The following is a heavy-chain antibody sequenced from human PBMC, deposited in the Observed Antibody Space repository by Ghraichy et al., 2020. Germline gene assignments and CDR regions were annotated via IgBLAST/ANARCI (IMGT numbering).Heavy chain of an antibody. CDR2: INHSGST. Sequence: SETLSLTCAVYGGSFSGYYWSWIRQPPGKGLEWIGEINHSGSTNYNPSLKSRVTISVDTSKNQFSLKLSSVTAADTAVYYCARRRITIFGVVRQFDYWGQGTLVTVSS. V-gene: IGHV4-34*01. CDR1: GGSFSGYY. D-gene: IGHD3-3*01. J-gene: IGHJ4*02. CDR3: ARRRITIFGVVRQFDY.